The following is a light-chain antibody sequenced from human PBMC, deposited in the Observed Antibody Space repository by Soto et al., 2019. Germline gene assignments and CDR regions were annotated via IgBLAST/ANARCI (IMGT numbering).Light chain of an antibody. J-gene: IGKJ1*01. Sequence: AIQLTQSPSSLSASVGDRVTITCRASQGIRNVLVWYQHKPGKAPKHLIYAASSLQSGVPSRFSGSGSVTEFTLTISSLQLEDVATYYCQQYYNCPRTFGQGTKVDIK. CDR3: QQYYNCPRT. CDR1: QGIRNV. CDR2: AAS. V-gene: IGKV1-6*01.